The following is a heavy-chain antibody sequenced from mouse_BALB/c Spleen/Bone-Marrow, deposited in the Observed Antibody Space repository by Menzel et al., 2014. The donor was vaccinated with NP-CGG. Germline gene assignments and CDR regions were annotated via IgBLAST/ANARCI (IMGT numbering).Heavy chain of an antibody. D-gene: IGHD2-10*02. Sequence: EVNLVESGGGLEQPGGSLKLSCAASGFTFSSYTMSWVRQTPEKRLEWVAYISNGGGSTYYPGTVKGRFTISRDNAKNTLYLQMSSLKSEDTAMYYCARRVWSRGGDYWGQGTSVTVSS. CDR1: GFTFSSYT. CDR3: ARRVWSRGGDY. V-gene: IGHV5-12-2*01. CDR2: ISNGGGST. J-gene: IGHJ4*01.